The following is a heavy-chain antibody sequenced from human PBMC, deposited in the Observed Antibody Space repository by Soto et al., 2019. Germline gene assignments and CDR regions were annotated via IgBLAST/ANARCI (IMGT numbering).Heavy chain of an antibody. J-gene: IGHJ4*02. CDR1: GGAISSYY. CDR2: MYNSGSA. D-gene: IGHD3-10*01. CDR3: ARGRTTAISMIRGVIGYFDF. V-gene: IGHV4-59*01. Sequence: SETLSLTCTVSGGAISSYYWSWIRQPPGKGLEWIGYMYNSGSANYNPSLKSRVTISVDTSKNQFSVKLSSVTAADTAVYYCARGRTTAISMIRGVIGYFDFWGQGALVTVSP.